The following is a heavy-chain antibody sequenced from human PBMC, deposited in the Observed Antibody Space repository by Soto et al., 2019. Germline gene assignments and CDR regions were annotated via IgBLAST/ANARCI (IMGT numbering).Heavy chain of an antibody. CDR2: IYYSRSI. V-gene: IGHV4-39*01. CDR1: GGSLSSSSYY. D-gene: IGHD3-22*01. Sequence: SESMSLTWIVSGGSLSSSSYYCGWLRQPRGRGLEWIGRIYYSRSIYCSSTLKSRGTISVDTSKNQFSLKLSSVTATDTAVYYCASISKRGSGRRKARYYYYSSGYWQSYYYYGMDVWGQGTTVTVSS. CDR3: ASISKRGSGRRKARYYYYSSGYWQSYYYYGMDV. J-gene: IGHJ6*02.